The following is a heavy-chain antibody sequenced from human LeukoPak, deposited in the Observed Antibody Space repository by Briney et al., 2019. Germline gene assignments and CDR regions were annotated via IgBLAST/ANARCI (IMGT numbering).Heavy chain of an antibody. CDR1: GYTFSGFY. V-gene: IGHV1-2*02. CDR3: ARALLRQKNWFDP. D-gene: IGHD2-2*01. Sequence: GASVKVSCKASGYTFSGFYIHWVRQAPGQGLEWMGWINPNSGVTNYAQKFQGRVTMTRDTSISTAYMELSRLRSDDTAVYYCARALLRQKNWFDPWGQGTLVTVSS. CDR2: INPNSGVT. J-gene: IGHJ5*02.